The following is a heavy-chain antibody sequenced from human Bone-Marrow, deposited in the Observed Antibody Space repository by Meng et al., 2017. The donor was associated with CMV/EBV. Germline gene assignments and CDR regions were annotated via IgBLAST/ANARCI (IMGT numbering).Heavy chain of an antibody. CDR3: ARIKSAIAVAASFDY. Sequence: ASVKVSCKASGYRLTAYYIHWVRQAPGQGLEWMGWINPNSGGTNYAQKFQGRVTMTRDTSISTAYMELSRLRSDDTAVYYCARIKSAIAVAASFDYWGQGTLVTVPQ. CDR1: GYRLTAYY. D-gene: IGHD6-19*01. V-gene: IGHV1-2*02. CDR2: INPNSGGT. J-gene: IGHJ4*02.